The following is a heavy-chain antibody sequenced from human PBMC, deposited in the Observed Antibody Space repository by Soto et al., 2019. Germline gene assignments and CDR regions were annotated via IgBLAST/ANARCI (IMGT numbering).Heavy chain of an antibody. V-gene: IGHV1-8*01. D-gene: IGHD6-13*01. J-gene: IGHJ6*02. CDR2: MNPNSGNT. CDR1: GYTFTSYD. CDR3: ASLRSSSWYERRNGMDV. Sequence: QVQLVQSGAEVKKPGASVKVSCKASGYTFTSYDINWVRQATGQGLEWMGWMNPNSGNTGYAQKFQGRVTMTRNTPISTAYVELSSPRSEDTAVYYCASLRSSSWYERRNGMDVWGQGTTVTVSS.